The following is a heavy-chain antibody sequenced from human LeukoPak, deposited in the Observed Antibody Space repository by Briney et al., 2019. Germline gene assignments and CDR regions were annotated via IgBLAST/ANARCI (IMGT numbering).Heavy chain of an antibody. CDR1: GYSISSGYY. Sequence: PSETLSLTCAVSGYSISSGYYWGWIRQPPGKGLEWIGSIYHSGSTHYNSPLKSRITISVDTSKNQFSLKLSSVTAADTAVYYCARQWQSTGFDYWGQGTLVTVSS. V-gene: IGHV4-38-2*01. CDR3: ARQWQSTGFDY. J-gene: IGHJ4*02. D-gene: IGHD2-2*01. CDR2: IYHSGST.